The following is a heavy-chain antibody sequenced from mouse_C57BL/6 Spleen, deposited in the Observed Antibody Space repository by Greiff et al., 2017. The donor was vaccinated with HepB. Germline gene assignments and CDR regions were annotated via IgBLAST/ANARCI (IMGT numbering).Heavy chain of an antibody. CDR2: IYPGDGDT. V-gene: IGHV1-80*01. CDR1: GYAFSSYW. CDR3: ARAVAREVFDY. J-gene: IGHJ2*01. D-gene: IGHD1-1*02. Sequence: VQLRQSGAELVKPGASVKISCKASGYAFSSYWMNWVKQRPGKGLEWIGQIYPGDGDTNYNGKFKGKATLTADKSSSTAYMQLSSRTSEDSAVYFCARAVAREVFDYSGQGTTLTVSS.